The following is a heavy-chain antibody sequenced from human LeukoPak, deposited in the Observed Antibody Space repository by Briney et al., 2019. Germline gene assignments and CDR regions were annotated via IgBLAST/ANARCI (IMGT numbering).Heavy chain of an antibody. D-gene: IGHD2-8*01. CDR3: AKMVREFYTISYYFDY. Sequence: PGGSLRLSCAASGFTFSSYSMNGVRQAPGKGLEWVSGISGSGAGTYYADSVKGRFTISRDNSKNTLYLQMNSLRAEDTAVYYCAKMVREFYTISYYFDYWGQGTLVTVSS. V-gene: IGHV3-23*01. CDR1: GFTFSSYS. CDR2: ISGSGAGT. J-gene: IGHJ4*02.